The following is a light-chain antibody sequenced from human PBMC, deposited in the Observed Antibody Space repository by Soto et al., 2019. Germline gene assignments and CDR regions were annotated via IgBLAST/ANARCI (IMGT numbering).Light chain of an antibody. CDR3: QLYNTYSGT. Sequence: DIQMTQSPSTLSGSVGDRFTITCRASQTISSWLAWYQQKPGKAPKLLIYRASTLQSGVPSRFSASGSGTEFILTISSLQPDDFATYYCQLYNTYSGTFGQGTKVDIK. CDR1: QTISSW. V-gene: IGKV1-5*03. CDR2: RAS. J-gene: IGKJ1*01.